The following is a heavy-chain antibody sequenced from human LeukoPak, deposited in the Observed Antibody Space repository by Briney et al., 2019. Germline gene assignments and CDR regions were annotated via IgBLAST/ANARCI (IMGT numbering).Heavy chain of an antibody. CDR3: CRHLSMVQDF. D-gene: IGHD2-8*01. CDR2: ITSRPYGGTA. CDR1: GFPFGDHS. Sequence: PGRSLRLSCTASGFPFGDHSMSWVRQAPGKGLERIGFITSRPYGGTAEYAASVRGRFSISRDDSKSTAYLQMNSLETDDTGLYFCCRHLSMVQDFWGQGTLVTVSS. J-gene: IGHJ4*02. V-gene: IGHV3-49*04.